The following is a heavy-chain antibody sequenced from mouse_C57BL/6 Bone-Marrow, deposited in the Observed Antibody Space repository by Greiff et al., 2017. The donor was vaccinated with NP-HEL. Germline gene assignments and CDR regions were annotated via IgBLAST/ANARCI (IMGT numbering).Heavy chain of an antibody. D-gene: IGHD3-3*01. CDR2: SRNKANDYTT. CDR3: ARDGGRYFDV. V-gene: IGHV7-1*01. Sequence: DVQLVESGGGLVQSGRSLRLSCATSGFTFSDFYMEWVRQAPGKGLEWIAASRNKANDYTTEYSASVKGRFIVSRDTSQSILYLQMNALRAEDTAIYYCARDGGRYFDVWGTGTTVTVSS. J-gene: IGHJ1*03. CDR1: GFTFSDFY.